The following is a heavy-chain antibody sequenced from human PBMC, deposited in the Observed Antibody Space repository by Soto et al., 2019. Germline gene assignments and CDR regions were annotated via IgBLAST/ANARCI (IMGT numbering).Heavy chain of an antibody. V-gene: IGHV3-23*01. J-gene: IGHJ4*02. Sequence: GGSLRLSWAASGFTFSSYAMIWVRQAPGKGLDWVSGIGGSGDDTHYADSVKGRFTISRDNSKNTLYLQMNSLRAEDTAIYYCAKESYNRRTDFDHWGQGTLVTVSS. CDR2: IGGSGDDT. CDR3: AKESYNRRTDFDH. CDR1: GFTFSSYA. D-gene: IGHD3-10*01.